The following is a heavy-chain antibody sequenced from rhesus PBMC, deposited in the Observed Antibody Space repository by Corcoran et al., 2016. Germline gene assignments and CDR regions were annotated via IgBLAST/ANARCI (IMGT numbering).Heavy chain of an antibody. CDR1: GDSISGRY. J-gene: IGHJ4*01. Sequence: QVQLQESGPGLVKPSETLSLTCAVSGDSISGRYWSWIRHSPGEGLEWLGSIGGRWSIGGTTGTPNYKPACKRRGTMATDRAKNHVSLRLNSVTAADTAFYYCATRPRSDNFHVAFDYWGQGALVTVSS. D-gene: IGHD3-22*01. CDR2: IGGTTGTP. V-gene: IGHV4-165*01. CDR3: ATRPRSDNFHVAFDY.